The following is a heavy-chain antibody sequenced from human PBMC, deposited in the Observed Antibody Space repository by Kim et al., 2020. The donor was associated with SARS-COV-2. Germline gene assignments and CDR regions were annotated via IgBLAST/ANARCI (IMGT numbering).Heavy chain of an antibody. Sequence: SGPTLVNPTQTLTLTCTFSGFSLSTSGVGVGWIRLPPGKALEWLALIYWDDDKRYSPSLKSRLTITKDTSKNQVVLTMTNMDPVDTATYYCAHRSLVGNSLWFDPWGQGTLVTVSS. CDR2: IYWDDDK. V-gene: IGHV2-5*02. CDR1: GFSLSTSGVG. D-gene: IGHD4-4*01. CDR3: AHRSLVGNSLWFDP. J-gene: IGHJ5*02.